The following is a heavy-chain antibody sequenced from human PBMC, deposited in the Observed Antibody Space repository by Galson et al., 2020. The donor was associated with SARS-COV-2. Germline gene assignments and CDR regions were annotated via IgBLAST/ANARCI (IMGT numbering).Heavy chain of an antibody. Sequence: SQTLSLTCAISGDNVSSNRAAWNWIRQSPSRGLEWLGRTYYRSKSNNDYAASMKGRLIITPDTSENQFSLQLNSVTPEDTAVYYCARDGYYDNRDHAFDICGQGTMVTVSS. CDR2: TYYRSKSNN. CDR1: GDNVSSNRAA. V-gene: IGHV6-1*01. D-gene: IGHD3-22*01. CDR3: ARDGYYDNRDHAFDI. J-gene: IGHJ3*02.